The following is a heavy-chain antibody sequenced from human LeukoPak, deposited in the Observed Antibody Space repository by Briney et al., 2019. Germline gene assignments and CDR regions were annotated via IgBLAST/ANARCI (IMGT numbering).Heavy chain of an antibody. CDR1: GFTFSSYA. CDR3: AREGADYDILTGYYRDYYYGMDV. V-gene: IGHV3-30*04. D-gene: IGHD3-9*01. CDR2: ISYDGSNK. J-gene: IGHJ6*04. Sequence: GGSLRLSCAASGFTFSSYAMHWVRQAPGKGLEWVAVISYDGSNKYYADSVKGRFTISRDNSKNTLYLQRNSLRAEDTAVYYCAREGADYDILTGYYRDYYYGMDVWGKGTTVTVSS.